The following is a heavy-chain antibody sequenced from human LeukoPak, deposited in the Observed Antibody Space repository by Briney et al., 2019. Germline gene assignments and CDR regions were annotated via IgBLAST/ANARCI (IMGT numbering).Heavy chain of an antibody. D-gene: IGHD7-27*01. J-gene: IGHJ6*03. CDR2: MNPNSGNT. Sequence: ASVKVSCKASGYTFTSYDINWVRQATGQGLEWMGWMNPNSGNTGYAQKFQGRVTMTRNTSISTAYMELSSLRSEDTAVYYCARGAGENYYYYYMDVWGKGTTVTVSS. CDR3: ARGAGENYYYYYMDV. V-gene: IGHV1-8*01. CDR1: GYTFTSYD.